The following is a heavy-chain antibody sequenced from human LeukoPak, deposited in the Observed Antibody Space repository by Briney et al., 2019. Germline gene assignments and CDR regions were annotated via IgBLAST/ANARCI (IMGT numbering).Heavy chain of an antibody. J-gene: IGHJ4*02. D-gene: IGHD3-22*01. Sequence: ASVKVSCKASGYTFSGDYMHWVRQATGQGLEWMGWMNPNSGNTGYAQKFQGRVTMTRNTSISTAYMELSSLRSEDTAVYYCARGAAPYYYDSSGSPGVVYWGQGTLVTVSS. V-gene: IGHV1-8*02. CDR2: MNPNSGNT. CDR1: GYTFSGDY. CDR3: ARGAAPYYYDSSGSPGVVY.